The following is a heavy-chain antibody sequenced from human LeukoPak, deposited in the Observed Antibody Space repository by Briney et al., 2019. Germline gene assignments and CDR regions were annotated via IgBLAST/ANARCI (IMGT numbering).Heavy chain of an antibody. V-gene: IGHV3-11*04. CDR3: ARADGDYEFYYYYYYMDV. Sequence: GGSLRLSCAASGFTFSDYYMSWIRQAPGKGLEWVSYISSSGSTIYYADSVKGRFTISRDNAKNSLYLQMNSLRAEDTAVYYCARADGDYEFYYYYYYMDVWGKGTTVTVSS. J-gene: IGHJ6*03. CDR1: GFTFSDYY. CDR2: ISSSGSTI. D-gene: IGHD4-17*01.